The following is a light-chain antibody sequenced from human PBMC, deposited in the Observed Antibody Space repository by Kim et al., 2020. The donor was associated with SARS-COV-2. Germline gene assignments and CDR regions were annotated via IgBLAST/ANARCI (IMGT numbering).Light chain of an antibody. CDR2: GKN. V-gene: IGLV3-19*01. Sequence: SSELTQDPAVSVAFGQTVRITCQGDSLRSYYASWYQQKPGHAPVLVIYGKNNRPSGIPDRFSGSSSGNTASLTITGAQAEDEADYYCNSRDSSGNHLGVFGGGTQLTVL. CDR1: SLRSYY. J-gene: IGLJ3*02. CDR3: NSRDSSGNHLGV.